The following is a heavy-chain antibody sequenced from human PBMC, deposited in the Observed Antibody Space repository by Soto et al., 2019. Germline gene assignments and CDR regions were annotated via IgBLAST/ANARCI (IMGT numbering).Heavy chain of an antibody. V-gene: IGHV1-2*04. CDR1: GYTFTGYY. CDR2: INPNSGGT. Sequence: QVQLVQSGAEVKKPGASVKVSCKASGYTFTGYYIHWVRQAPGQGLEWMGWINPNSGGTNYAQKFQGWVTMTRDTSISTDYMELSRLTSDDTAVYYCATACRDGYNCLDYWGQGTLVTVSS. CDR3: ATACRDGYNCLDY. D-gene: IGHD5-12*01. J-gene: IGHJ4*02.